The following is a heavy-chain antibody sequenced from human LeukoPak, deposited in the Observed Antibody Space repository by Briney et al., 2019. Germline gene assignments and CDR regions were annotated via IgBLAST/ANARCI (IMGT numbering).Heavy chain of an antibody. CDR1: GGSISSGSYY. CDR2: IYTSGST. CDR3: TSSSSWSVDY. V-gene: IGHV4-61*02. J-gene: IGHJ4*02. D-gene: IGHD6-13*01. Sequence: SETLSLTCTVSGGSISSGSYYWSWIRQPAGKGLEWIGRIYTSGSTNYTPSLKSRVTISVDTSKNQFSLKLSSVTAADTAVYYCTSSSSWSVDYWGQGTLVTVSS.